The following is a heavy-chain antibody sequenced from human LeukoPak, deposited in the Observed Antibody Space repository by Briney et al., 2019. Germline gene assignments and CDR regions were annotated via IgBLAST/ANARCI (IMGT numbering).Heavy chain of an antibody. D-gene: IGHD2-2*01. J-gene: IGHJ4*02. Sequence: GGSLRLSCAASGFTFSSYWMHWVRQAPGKGLVWISRINTDGRSVTYAELVKGRFTISRDNAKNTLYLQMNSLRAEDTAVYYCLRTTLGPAGAIDYWGQGTLVAVSS. CDR1: GFTFSSYW. V-gene: IGHV3-74*01. CDR3: LRTTLGPAGAIDY. CDR2: INTDGRSV.